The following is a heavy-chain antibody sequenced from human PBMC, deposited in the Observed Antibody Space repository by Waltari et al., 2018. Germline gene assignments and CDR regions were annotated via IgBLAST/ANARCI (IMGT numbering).Heavy chain of an antibody. CDR1: GFAFWRSW. CDR3: ARGNYGNDY. CDR2: IEKTGGAT. V-gene: IGHV3-7*04. J-gene: IGHJ4*02. D-gene: IGHD3-16*01. Sequence: EVQLVESGGGLVQPGGSLRLSCAASGFAFWRSWMTWVRQVPGKGLEWVANIEKTGGATYYADSVKGRFTISRDDAKNSLYLQMDGLRVEDTAVYYCARGNYGNDYWGQGTLVTVSS.